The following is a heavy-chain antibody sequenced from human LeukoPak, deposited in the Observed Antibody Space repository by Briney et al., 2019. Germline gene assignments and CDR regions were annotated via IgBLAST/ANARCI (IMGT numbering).Heavy chain of an antibody. D-gene: IGHD2-2*01. CDR1: GYTLTELS. Sequence: ASVKVSCKVSGYTLTELSMHWVRQAPGKGLEWMGGFDPEHGETVYAQKFQGRVTMTRDTSTSTVYMELSSLRSEDTAVYYCARETGVVVPAAPWFDPWGQGTLVTVSS. CDR3: ARETGVVVPAAPWFDP. V-gene: IGHV1-24*01. J-gene: IGHJ5*02. CDR2: FDPEHGET.